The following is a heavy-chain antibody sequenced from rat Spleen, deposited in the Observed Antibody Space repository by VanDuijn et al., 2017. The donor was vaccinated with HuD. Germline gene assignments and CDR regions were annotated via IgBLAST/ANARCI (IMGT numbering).Heavy chain of an antibody. CDR3: TRDVSLRRVYYFDY. D-gene: IGHD1-11*01. V-gene: IGHV5-17*01. J-gene: IGHJ2*01. Sequence: EVQLVESGGGLVQPGNSLKLSCAASGFTFSDYAMAWVRQSPKKGLEWVATVIYDGSSTYYRDSVKGRFTISRDKAKSTLYLQMDSLRSEDTATYYCTRDVSLRRVYYFDYWGQGVMVTVSS. CDR1: GFTFSDYA. CDR2: VIYDGSST.